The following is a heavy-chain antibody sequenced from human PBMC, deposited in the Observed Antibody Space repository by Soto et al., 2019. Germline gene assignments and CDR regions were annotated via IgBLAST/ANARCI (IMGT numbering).Heavy chain of an antibody. CDR1: GGSISDDTYY. CDR2: IYYSGTS. Sequence: SETLSLTCTVSGGSISDDTYYWGWIRQPPGKGLEWIGSIYYSGTSSYNPSLKSRVTMSVDTSKKQLSLRLSSVTAADTAVYYCARLHCHSPNCAPLDPWGQGTLVTVS. D-gene: IGHD2-2*01. V-gene: IGHV4-39*01. CDR3: ARLHCHSPNCAPLDP. J-gene: IGHJ5*02.